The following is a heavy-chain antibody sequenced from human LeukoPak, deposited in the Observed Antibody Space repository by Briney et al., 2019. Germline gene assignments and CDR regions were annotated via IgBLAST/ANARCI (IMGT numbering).Heavy chain of an antibody. Sequence: PSETLSLTCTVYGGSFSAYYWHWFRQPPGKGLEWIGEINHSGSTNYNPSLKSRVTISVDTSKNQFSLKLSSVTAADTAVYYCAGGDSNYYYDSSGYYFNWGQGTLVTVSS. D-gene: IGHD3-22*01. CDR2: INHSGST. V-gene: IGHV4-34*01. CDR3: AGGDSNYYYDSSGYYFN. J-gene: IGHJ4*02. CDR1: GGSFSAYY.